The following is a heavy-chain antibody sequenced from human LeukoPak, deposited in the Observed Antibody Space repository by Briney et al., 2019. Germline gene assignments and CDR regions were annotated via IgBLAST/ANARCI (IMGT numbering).Heavy chain of an antibody. D-gene: IGHD3-22*01. Sequence: PSETLSLTCAVYGGSFSGYYWSWIRQPPGKGLEWIGYIYYSGSTNYNPSLKSRVTISVDTSKNQFSLKLSSVTAADTAVYYCARDRRSYYDSSGYSYYYYGMDVWGQGTTVTVSS. V-gene: IGHV4-59*01. J-gene: IGHJ6*02. CDR2: IYYSGST. CDR3: ARDRRSYYDSSGYSYYYYGMDV. CDR1: GGSFSGYY.